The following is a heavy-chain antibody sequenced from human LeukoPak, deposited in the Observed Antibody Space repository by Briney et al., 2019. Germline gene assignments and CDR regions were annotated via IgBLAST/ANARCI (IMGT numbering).Heavy chain of an antibody. CDR3: TRGYDFWSF. CDR2: IRSKAYGGTT. V-gene: IGHV3-49*04. Sequence: GRSLRLSCAASGFTVSSNYMSWVRQAPGKGLEWVGFIRSKAYGGTTEYAASVKGRFTISRDDSKSIAYLQMNSLKTEDTAVYYCTRGYDFWSFWGQGTLVTVSS. D-gene: IGHD3-3*01. CDR1: GFTVSSNY. J-gene: IGHJ4*02.